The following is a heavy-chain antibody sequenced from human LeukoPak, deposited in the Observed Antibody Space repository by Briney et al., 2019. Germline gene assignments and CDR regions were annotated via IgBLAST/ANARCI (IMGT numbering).Heavy chain of an antibody. J-gene: IGHJ4*02. CDR3: ARQPAPTGNY. Sequence: GESLKTSCKGAGYHFTKYYWIACVRHMPGKGLEWMGDKNPSDSDTRYSPSFQGQVTISADTSTSTAYLQWNRLQASDTGMYYCARQPAPTGNYWGQGTLVTVSS. V-gene: IGHV5-51*01. CDR2: KNPSDSDT. CDR1: GYHFTKYYW. D-gene: IGHD1-1*01.